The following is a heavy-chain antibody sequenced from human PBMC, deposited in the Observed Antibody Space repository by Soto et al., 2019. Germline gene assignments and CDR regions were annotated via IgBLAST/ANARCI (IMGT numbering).Heavy chain of an antibody. D-gene: IGHD5-12*01. CDR1: GFTFSSYP. CDR2: IVASGGIT. Sequence: VQLLESGGGLAQPGGSLRLSCAASGFTFSSYPMSWVGQAPGQGLEWVSGIVASGGITYYADSVKGRFTISRDNSKNPLYPQMNSLRVEDTAVYYCAKNSAATIRVGYDYWGQGTLVTISS. CDR3: AKNSAATIRVGYDY. V-gene: IGHV3-23*01. J-gene: IGHJ4*02.